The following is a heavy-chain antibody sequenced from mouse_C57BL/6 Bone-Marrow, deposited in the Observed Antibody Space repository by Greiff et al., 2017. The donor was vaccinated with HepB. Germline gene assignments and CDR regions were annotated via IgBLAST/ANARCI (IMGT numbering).Heavy chain of an antibody. CDR1: GFTFSNYW. V-gene: IGHV6-3*01. D-gene: IGHD2-2*01. J-gene: IGHJ4*01. Sequence: EVKLVESGGGLVQPGGSMKLSCVASGFTFSNYWMNWVRQSPEKGLEWVAQIRLKSDNYATHYAESVKGRLTIARDDSTSSVYLQMNNLRAEDTGIYYGTERVTTDYYAMDYWGQGTSVTVSS. CDR2: IRLKSDNYAT. CDR3: TERVTTDYYAMDY.